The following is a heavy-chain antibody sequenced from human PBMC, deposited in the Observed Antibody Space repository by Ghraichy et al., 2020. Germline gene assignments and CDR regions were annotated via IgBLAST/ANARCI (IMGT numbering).Heavy chain of an antibody. D-gene: IGHD3-3*01. Sequence: GESLNISCAASGFTFSSYAMSWVRQAPGKGLEWVSAISGSGGSTYYADSVKGRFTISRDNSKNTLYLQMNSLRAEDTAVYYCAKNYDFWSGELDYWGQGTLVTVSS. CDR3: AKNYDFWSGELDY. V-gene: IGHV3-23*01. CDR1: GFTFSSYA. CDR2: ISGSGGST. J-gene: IGHJ4*02.